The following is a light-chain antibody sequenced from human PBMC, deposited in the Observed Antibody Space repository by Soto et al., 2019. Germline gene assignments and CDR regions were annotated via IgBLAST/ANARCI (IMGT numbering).Light chain of an antibody. Sequence: DIVLTQSPDSLAVSLGERATINCKSSQTVLYSSNNKNYLAWYQQKPGQPTKLLIYCSSTRQSGVPDRFSGSGSGTDFTLTISSLQAEDVAVYYCQQYYSTPLTFGGGTKVELK. CDR3: QQYYSTPLT. J-gene: IGKJ4*01. CDR1: QTVLYSSNNKNY. V-gene: IGKV4-1*01. CDR2: CSS.